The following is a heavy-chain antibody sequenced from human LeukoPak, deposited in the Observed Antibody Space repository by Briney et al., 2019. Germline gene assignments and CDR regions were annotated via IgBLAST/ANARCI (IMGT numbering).Heavy chain of an antibody. CDR2: IYYSGTT. Sequence: SETLSLTCTVSGGSITGYFWSWIRQPPGKGLEWIGYIYYSGTTNYNPSLKSRVTMSVDTSKNHFSLRLNSVTAADTALYYCAREFSSGSDFYYQGFWGQGTLVTVSS. V-gene: IGHV4-59*01. D-gene: IGHD3-22*01. CDR3: AREFSSGSDFYYQGF. CDR1: GGSITGYF. J-gene: IGHJ1*01.